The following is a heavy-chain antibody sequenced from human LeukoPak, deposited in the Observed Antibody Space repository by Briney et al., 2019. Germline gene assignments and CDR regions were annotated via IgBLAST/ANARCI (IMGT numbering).Heavy chain of an antibody. CDR3: AKDVSELGTYYYGSGRLI. Sequence: GGSLRLSCAASGFTFSTYAMHWVRQAPGKGLEWVAVISYDGSNKNYADSVKGRFTISRDNSKNTLYLQINSLRPEDTAVYYCAKDVSELGTYYYGSGRLIWGQGTLVTVSS. D-gene: IGHD3-10*01. V-gene: IGHV3-30-3*01. CDR1: GFTFSTYA. J-gene: IGHJ4*02. CDR2: ISYDGSNK.